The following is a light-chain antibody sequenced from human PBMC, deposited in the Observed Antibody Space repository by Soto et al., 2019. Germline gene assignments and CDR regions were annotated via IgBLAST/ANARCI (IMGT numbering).Light chain of an antibody. CDR3: HEYYSYPRK. V-gene: IGKV1-8*01. Sequence: IQMTQSPSCVSASVGDTVASACGASQGISSYLAWYQQKPGKAPKLLIYAASTLQSGVPSRFSGSGSGTDFTLTISCLQSEDFATYYCHEYYSYPRKYGQGTKGDIK. CDR2: AAS. J-gene: IGKJ1*01. CDR1: QGISSY.